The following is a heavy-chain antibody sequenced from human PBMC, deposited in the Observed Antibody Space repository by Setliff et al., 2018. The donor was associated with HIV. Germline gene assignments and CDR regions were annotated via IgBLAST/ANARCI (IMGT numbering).Heavy chain of an antibody. D-gene: IGHD6-6*01. V-gene: IGHV4-4*08. J-gene: IGHJ4*02. CDR1: GGSINSYY. CDR3: ARDQGSSEIDY. Sequence: SETLSLTCTVSGGSINSYYWSWIRQPPGKGLEWIGYIYYSGSTYYKSSLKNRVTISVDTSKNHFSLKVNFVTAADTAVYYCARDQGSSEIDYWGQGTLVTVSS. CDR2: IYYSGST.